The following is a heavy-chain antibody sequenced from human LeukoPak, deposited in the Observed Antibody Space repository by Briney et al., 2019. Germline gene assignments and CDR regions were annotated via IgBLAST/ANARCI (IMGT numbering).Heavy chain of an antibody. J-gene: IGHJ4*02. CDR2: INPNSGGT. D-gene: IGHD3-22*01. CDR1: GYTFTGYY. Sequence: ASVKVSCKASGYTFTGYYMHWVRQAPGQGLEWMGWINPNSGGTNYAQKFQGRVTMTRDTSISTAYMKLSRLRSDDTAVYYCACSSDYYDSSGYYLGNYWGQGTLVTVSS. CDR3: ACSSDYYDSSGYYLGNY. V-gene: IGHV1-2*02.